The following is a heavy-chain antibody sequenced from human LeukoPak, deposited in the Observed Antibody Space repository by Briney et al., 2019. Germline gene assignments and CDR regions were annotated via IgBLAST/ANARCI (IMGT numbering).Heavy chain of an antibody. Sequence: GGSLRLSCAASGFTFSSYSMNWVRQAPGKGLEWVSAISGSGGSTYYADSVKGRFTISRDNSKNTLYLQMNSLRAEDTAVYYCAKDPYGDYDHYFDYWGQGTLVTVSS. J-gene: IGHJ4*02. V-gene: IGHV3-23*01. CDR3: AKDPYGDYDHYFDY. CDR1: GFTFSSYS. D-gene: IGHD4-17*01. CDR2: ISGSGGST.